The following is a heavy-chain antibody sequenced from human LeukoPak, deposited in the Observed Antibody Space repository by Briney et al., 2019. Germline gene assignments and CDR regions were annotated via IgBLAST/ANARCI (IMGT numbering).Heavy chain of an antibody. V-gene: IGHV3-15*01. CDR2: IKSKTDGGTT. J-gene: IGHJ4*02. D-gene: IGHD5-12*01. CDR1: GFTFSNAW. CDR3: TTQWLRLARPDY. Sequence: GGSLRPSCAASGFTFSNAWMSWVRQAPGKGLEWVGRIKSKTDGGTTDYAAPVKGRFTISRDDSKNTLYLQMNSLKTEDTAVYYCTTQWLRLARPDYWGQGTLVTVSS.